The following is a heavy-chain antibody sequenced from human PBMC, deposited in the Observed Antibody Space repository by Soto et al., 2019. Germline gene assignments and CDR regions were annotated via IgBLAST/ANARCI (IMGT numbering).Heavy chain of an antibody. CDR1: GFTFSSYG. J-gene: IGHJ6*02. D-gene: IGHD6-19*01. V-gene: IGHV3-30*18. Sequence: QVQLVESGGGVVQPGRSLRLSCAASGFTFSSYGMHWVRQAPGKGLDWVAVISYDGSNKFYADSVKGRFTISRDNSKNTLFLQMNSLRAEDTAIYYCAKDWGRGVAGAGPYYYYGMDVWGQGTTVTVSS. CDR3: AKDWGRGVAGAGPYYYYGMDV. CDR2: ISYDGSNK.